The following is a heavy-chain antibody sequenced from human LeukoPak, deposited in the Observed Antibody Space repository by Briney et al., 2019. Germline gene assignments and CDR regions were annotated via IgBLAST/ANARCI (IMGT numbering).Heavy chain of an antibody. V-gene: IGHV4-59*01. CDR1: GGSISSYY. D-gene: IGHD5-18*01. Sequence: KPSETLSLPCTVSGGSISSYYWRWIRQPPGKGLEWIGYIYYSGSTNYNPSLKSRVTISVDTSHNQFSLKLSSVTAADTPVYYCARDGRYSYGSLYYFGMDVWGQGTTVTVSS. J-gene: IGHJ6*02. CDR3: ARDGRYSYGSLYYFGMDV. CDR2: IYYSGST.